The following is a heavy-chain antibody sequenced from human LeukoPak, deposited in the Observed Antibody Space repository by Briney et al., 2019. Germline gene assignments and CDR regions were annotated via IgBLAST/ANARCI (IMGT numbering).Heavy chain of an antibody. CDR3: ARDRAPYSYGSWDWFDP. CDR2: ISSSSSYI. V-gene: IGHV3-21*01. D-gene: IGHD5-18*01. J-gene: IGHJ5*02. CDR1: GFTFSSYS. Sequence: GGSLRLSCAASGFTFSSYSMNWVRQAPGKGLEWVSSISSSSSYIYYADSVKGRFTISRDNAKNSLYLQMNSLRAEDTAVYYCARDRAPYSYGSWDWFDPWGQGTLVTVSS.